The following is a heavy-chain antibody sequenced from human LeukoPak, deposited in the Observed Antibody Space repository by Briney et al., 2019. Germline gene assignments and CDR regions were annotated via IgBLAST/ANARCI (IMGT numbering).Heavy chain of an antibody. CDR3: ARGVSGSLDY. CDR1: GGSISSGGYY. V-gene: IGHV4-31*03. J-gene: IGHJ4*02. Sequence: SQTLSLTCTVSGGSISSGGYYWSWIRQHPGKGLEWIGYIYYSGSTNYNPSLKSRVTISVDTSKNQFSLKLSSVTAADTAVYYCARGVSGSLDYWGQGTLVTVSS. D-gene: IGHD1-26*01. CDR2: IYYSGST.